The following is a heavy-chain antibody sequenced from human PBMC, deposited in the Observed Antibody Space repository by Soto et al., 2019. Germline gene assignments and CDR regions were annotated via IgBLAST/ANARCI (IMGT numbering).Heavy chain of an antibody. Sequence: EVQLLESGGGLVQPGGSLRLSCAASGFTFSSYAMSWVRQAPGKGLEWVSAISGSGGSTYYADSVKGRFTISRDNSNNTLYLQMNSLRAADTAVYYCAKDLYAHSSSPPFDYWGQGTLVTVSS. J-gene: IGHJ4*02. CDR3: AKDLYAHSSSPPFDY. D-gene: IGHD6-6*01. V-gene: IGHV3-23*01. CDR2: ISGSGGST. CDR1: GFTFSSYA.